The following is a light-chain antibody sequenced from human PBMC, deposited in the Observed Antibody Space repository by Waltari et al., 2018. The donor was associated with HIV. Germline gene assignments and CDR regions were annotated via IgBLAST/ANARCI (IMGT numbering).Light chain of an antibody. CDR3: AAWDDSLNAWV. CDR1: RSNLGSNF. Sequence: QSVLTQPPSASGTPGQMVSISCPGSRSNLGSNFVTWYQHLPGTAPILPIYSNKQRPSGVPGRFSGSKSGTSASLAISGLQSEDEADYYCAAWDDSLNAWVFGGGTKLTVL. V-gene: IGLV1-44*01. CDR2: SNK. J-gene: IGLJ3*02.